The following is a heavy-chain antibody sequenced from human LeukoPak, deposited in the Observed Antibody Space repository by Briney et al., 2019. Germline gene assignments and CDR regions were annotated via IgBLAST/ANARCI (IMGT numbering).Heavy chain of an antibody. V-gene: IGHV1-2*02. Sequence: ASVKVSCKASGYTFTGYYMHWVRQAPGQGLEWMGWINPNSGGTNYAQKFQGRVTMTRDTSISTAYMELSRLRSDDTAVYYCARALPYYDFWSGYPQYNWFDPWGQGTLVTVSS. CDR2: INPNSGGT. CDR1: GYTFTGYY. D-gene: IGHD3-3*01. J-gene: IGHJ5*02. CDR3: ARALPYYDFWSGYPQYNWFDP.